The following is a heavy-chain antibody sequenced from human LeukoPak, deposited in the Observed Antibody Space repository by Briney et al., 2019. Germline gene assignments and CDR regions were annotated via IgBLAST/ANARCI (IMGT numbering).Heavy chain of an antibody. CDR1: GGTFSSYA. J-gene: IGHJ3*02. CDR3: ARDLTPTGGRDDAFDI. CDR2: IIPIFGTA. V-gene: IGHV1-69*13. D-gene: IGHD7-27*01. Sequence: SVKVSCKASGGTFSSYAISWVRQAPGQGLEWMGGIIPIFGTANYAQKFQGRVTITADESTSTAYMELSSLRSEDTAVYYCARDLTPTGGRDDAFDIWGQGTMVTVSS.